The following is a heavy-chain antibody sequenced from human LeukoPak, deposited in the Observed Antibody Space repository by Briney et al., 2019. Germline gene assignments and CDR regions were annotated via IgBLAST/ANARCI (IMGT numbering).Heavy chain of an antibody. Sequence: GGSLRLSCAASGFTFSSYAMHWVRQAPGKGLECVAVISYDGSNKYYADSVKGRFTISRDNSKNTLYLQMNSLRAEDTAVYYCASERPQAGTLYYWGQGTLVTVSS. CDR1: GFTFSSYA. CDR3: ASERPQAGTLYY. V-gene: IGHV3-30-3*01. J-gene: IGHJ4*02. D-gene: IGHD6-13*01. CDR2: ISYDGSNK.